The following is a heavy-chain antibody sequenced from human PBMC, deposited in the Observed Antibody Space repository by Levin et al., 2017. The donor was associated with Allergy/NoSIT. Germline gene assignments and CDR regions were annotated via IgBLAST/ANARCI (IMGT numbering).Heavy chain of an antibody. CDR2: INPSGGNT. V-gene: IGHV1-46*01. CDR3: ARDRFMNTLMADF. J-gene: IGHJ4*02. CDR1: GYTFTTYY. Sequence: GASVKVSCKASGYTFTTYYIHWVRQAPGQGLEWMGIINPSGGNTTYAQKFQGRVTMTRDTSTSTVCMELRRLRSEDTAVYYCARDRFMNTLMADFWGQGTLVTVSS. D-gene: IGHD5-18*01.